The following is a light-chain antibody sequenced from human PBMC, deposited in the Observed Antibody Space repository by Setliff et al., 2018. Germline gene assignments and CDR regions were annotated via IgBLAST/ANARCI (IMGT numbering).Light chain of an antibody. CDR3: CSYAGDKSWV. Sequence: QSALTQPASVSGSPGQSITISCTGTSSDVGGYHYVSWYQQYPGEVPKLIIYDVTERPSGVSNRFSGSKSGNTASLTISGLQAEDEADYYCCSYAGDKSWVFGGGTKATVL. CDR2: DVT. CDR1: SSDVGGYHY. J-gene: IGLJ3*02. V-gene: IGLV2-23*02.